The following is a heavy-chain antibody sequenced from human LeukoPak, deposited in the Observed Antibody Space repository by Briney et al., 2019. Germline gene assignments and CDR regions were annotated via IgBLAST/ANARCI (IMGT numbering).Heavy chain of an antibody. CDR2: INADSSTI. J-gene: IGHJ4*02. D-gene: IGHD3-22*01. CDR1: GFTFSTYN. Sequence: GGSLRLSCAASGFTFSTYNMNLVRQAPGKGLEWISYINADSSTIQYADSVRGRFTTSRDNAKNSLYLQMNSLRAEDTAVYYCVRDNSRGQSLGVIYWGQGFLVTVSS. CDR3: VRDNSRGQSLGVIY. V-gene: IGHV3-48*01.